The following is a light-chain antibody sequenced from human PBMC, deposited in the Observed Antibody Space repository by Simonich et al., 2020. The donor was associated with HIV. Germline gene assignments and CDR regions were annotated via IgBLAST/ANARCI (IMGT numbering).Light chain of an antibody. CDR3: SSYAGSNNLGV. Sequence: QSALTQPRSVSGSPGQSVTISCTGTSSDVGGYNYVSWYQQHPGKAPKPMIYDVSKRPSGVSNRCSGSKSGNTASLTVSGLQAEDEADYYCSSYAGSNNLGVFGGGTKLTVL. J-gene: IGLJ3*02. CDR2: DVS. CDR1: SSDVGGYNY. V-gene: IGLV2-11*01.